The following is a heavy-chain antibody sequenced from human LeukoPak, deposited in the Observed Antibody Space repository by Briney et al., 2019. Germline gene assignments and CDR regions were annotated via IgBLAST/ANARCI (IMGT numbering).Heavy chain of an antibody. J-gene: IGHJ2*01. CDR2: IYYSGST. CDR1: GGSISSYY. V-gene: IGHV4-59*12. D-gene: IGHD3-10*01. CDR3: ARVPKYYYASGILGYFDL. Sequence: SETLSLTCTVSGGSISSYYWSWIRQPPGKGLEWIGYIYYSGSTNYNPSLKSRVTISVDTSRNHFSLKLSSVTAADTAVYYCARVPKYYYASGILGYFDLWGRGTLVTVSS.